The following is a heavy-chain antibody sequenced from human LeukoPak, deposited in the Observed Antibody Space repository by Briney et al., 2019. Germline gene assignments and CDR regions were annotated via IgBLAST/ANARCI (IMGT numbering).Heavy chain of an antibody. CDR3: ARHLARGYSYGYDY. Sequence: SETLSLTCTVSGGSIISSSYYWGWIRQPPGKGLEGIGSIYYSGSIYYNPSLKSRVTISVDTSKNQFSLKLSSVTAADTAVYYCARHLARGYSYGYDYWGQGTLVTVSS. V-gene: IGHV4-39*01. CDR1: GGSIISSSYY. CDR2: IYYSGSI. J-gene: IGHJ4*02. D-gene: IGHD5-18*01.